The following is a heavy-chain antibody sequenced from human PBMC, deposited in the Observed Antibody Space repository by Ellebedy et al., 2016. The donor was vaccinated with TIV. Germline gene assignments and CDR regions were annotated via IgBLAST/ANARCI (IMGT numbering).Heavy chain of an antibody. J-gene: IGHJ4*02. V-gene: IGHV3-33*01. CDR1: GFTFSSYG. CDR3: ARDGGYGGNSGFDY. D-gene: IGHD4-23*01. Sequence: GESLMISCAASGFTFSSYGMHWVRQAPGKGLEWVAVIWYDGSNNYYADSVKGRFTISRDNSKDTLYLQRNSLRAEDTAVYYCARDGGYGGNSGFDYWGQGTLVTVSS. CDR2: IWYDGSNN.